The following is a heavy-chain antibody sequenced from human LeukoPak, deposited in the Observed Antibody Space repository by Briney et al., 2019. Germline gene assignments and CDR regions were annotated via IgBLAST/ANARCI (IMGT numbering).Heavy chain of an antibody. V-gene: IGHV3-11*05. Sequence: GGSLRLSCAVSGFTFSDYYMSWIRQAPGKGLEWISYISSFSTGYTNYADSVKGRFTISRDNAKNLVYPQMNSLSAEDTAVYYCARDQDYGSGTYYKGDYFDHWGQGTLVTVSS. J-gene: IGHJ4*02. CDR3: ARDQDYGSGTYYKGDYFDH. CDR2: ISSFSTGYT. CDR1: GFTFSDYY. D-gene: IGHD3-10*01.